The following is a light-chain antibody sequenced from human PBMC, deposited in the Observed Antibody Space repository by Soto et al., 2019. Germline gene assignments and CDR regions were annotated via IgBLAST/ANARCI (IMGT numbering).Light chain of an antibody. CDR1: QSISRW. CDR2: AAS. J-gene: IGKJ3*01. Sequence: DIQMTQSPSTLSASVGDRVTITCRASQSISRWLAWHQQKPGKPPKLLIYAASTLQSGVPSRFSGXGYGTESTCXIMRHKHEDFATYYCQQLHSYPFTFGPGTKVDI. V-gene: IGKV1-5*01. CDR3: QQLHSYPFT.